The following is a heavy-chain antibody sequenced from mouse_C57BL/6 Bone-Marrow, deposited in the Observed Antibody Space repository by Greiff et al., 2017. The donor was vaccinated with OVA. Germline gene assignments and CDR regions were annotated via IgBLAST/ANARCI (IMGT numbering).Heavy chain of an antibody. J-gene: IGHJ3*01. V-gene: IGHV1-55*01. CDR2: IYPGSGST. CDR3: ARDHYGSSSQFAY. CDR1: GYTFTSYW. D-gene: IGHD1-1*01. Sequence: QVQLQQPGAELVKPGASVKMSCKASGYTFTSYWITWVKQRPGQGLEWIGDIYPGSGSTNYNEKFKSKATLTVDTSSSTAYMQLSSLTSEDSAVYYCARDHYGSSSQFAYWGQGTLVTVSA.